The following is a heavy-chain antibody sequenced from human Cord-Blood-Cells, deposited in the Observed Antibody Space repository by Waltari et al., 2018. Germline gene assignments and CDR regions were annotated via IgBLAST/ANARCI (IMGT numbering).Heavy chain of an antibody. D-gene: IGHD1-26*01. Sequence: QVQLVQSGAEVKKPGASVKVSCKASGYTFTSYAMHWVRQAPGQRLEWMGWINAGNGNTKYSQKFQGRVNITRDTSESTAYMELSSLRSEDTAVYYCARGKVISGSYYFDYWGQGTLVTVSS. J-gene: IGHJ4*02. CDR3: ARGKVISGSYYFDY. CDR1: GYTFTSYA. CDR2: INAGNGNT. V-gene: IGHV1-3*01.